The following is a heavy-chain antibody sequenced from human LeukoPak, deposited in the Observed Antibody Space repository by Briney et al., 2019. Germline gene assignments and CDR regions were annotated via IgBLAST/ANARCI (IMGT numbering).Heavy chain of an antibody. D-gene: IGHD2-2*01. Sequence: GGSLRLSCAASGFTLSSSAMSWVRQAPGKGLEWVSSISSSSDSTYYADSVKGRFTISRDNSKNTMYLQMNSLRAEDTAVYYCARGRYCSSTRCSIAHWAQGTLVTVSS. V-gene: IGHV3-23*01. J-gene: IGHJ1*01. CDR1: GFTLSSSA. CDR2: ISSSSDST. CDR3: ARGRYCSSTRCSIAH.